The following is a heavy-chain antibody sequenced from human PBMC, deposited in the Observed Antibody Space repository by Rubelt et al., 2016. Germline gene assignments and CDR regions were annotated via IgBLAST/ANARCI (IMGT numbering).Heavy chain of an antibody. Sequence: QVHLQQWGAGLLKPSETLSLTCAVYGGSFSGYYWSWIRQPPGKGLEWIGSIYYTGSTNYNPSLKSRVTISVDTSKNQFSLKLSSVTAADTAMYYCARVGGYNSPFNYWGPGTLVTVSS. CDR1: GGSFSGYY. V-gene: IGHV4-34*02. J-gene: IGHJ4*02. CDR3: ARVGGYNSPFNY. D-gene: IGHD2/OR15-2a*01. CDR2: IYYTGST.